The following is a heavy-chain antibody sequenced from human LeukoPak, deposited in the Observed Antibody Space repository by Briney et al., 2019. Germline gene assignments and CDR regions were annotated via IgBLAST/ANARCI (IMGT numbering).Heavy chain of an antibody. CDR1: GFTFRSYW. CDR3: ARVRVGATTGDTFDI. D-gene: IGHD1-26*01. Sequence: GGSLRLSCAASGFTFRSYWMHWVRQAPGKGLVWVSVIYSGGGTYYADSVRGRFTISRDKSKNTLDLQMNSLRVEDTAVYYCARVRVGATTGDTFDIWGQGTMVTVAS. CDR2: IYSGGGT. V-gene: IGHV3-53*01. J-gene: IGHJ3*02.